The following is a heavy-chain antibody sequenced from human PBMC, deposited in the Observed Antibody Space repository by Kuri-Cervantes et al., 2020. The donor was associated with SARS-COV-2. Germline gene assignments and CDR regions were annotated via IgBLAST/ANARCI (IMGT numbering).Heavy chain of an antibody. D-gene: IGHD3-3*01. CDR3: ARDFQLAPDITIFGVVIAAAFDI. V-gene: IGHV1-46*03. J-gene: IGHJ3*02. CDR1: GYTFTSYY. CDR2: INPSGGST. Sequence: ASVKVSCKASGYTFTSYYMHWVRQAPGQGLEWMGIINPSGGSTSYAQKFQGRVTMTRDTSTSTVYMELSSLGSEDTAVYYCARDFQLAPDITIFGVVIAAAFDIWGQGTMVTVSS.